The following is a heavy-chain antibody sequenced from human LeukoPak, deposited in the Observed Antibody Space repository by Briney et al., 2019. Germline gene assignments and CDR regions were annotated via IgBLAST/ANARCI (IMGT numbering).Heavy chain of an antibody. V-gene: IGHV1-2*02. D-gene: IGHD1-26*01. CDR1: GYTFTGYY. CDR2: INPNSGDT. CDR3: ARGFGGSYFTDY. Sequence: ASVKVSCMASGYTFTGYYMHWVRQAPGQGLEWMGWINPNSGDTNYAQNFQGRVTMTRDTSISTAYMELSRLRSDDTAVYYCARGFGGSYFTDYWGQGALVTVSS. J-gene: IGHJ4*02.